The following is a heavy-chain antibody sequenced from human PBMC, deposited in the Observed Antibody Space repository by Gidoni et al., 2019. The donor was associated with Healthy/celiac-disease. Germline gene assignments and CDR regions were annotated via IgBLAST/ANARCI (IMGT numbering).Heavy chain of an antibody. CDR3: ARGRITMIGI. V-gene: IGHV4-34*01. Sequence: QVQLQQWGAGLLKPSETLSLTCAVYGGSFSGYYWSWIRQPPGKGLEWIGEINHSGSTNYNPSLKSRVTISVDTSKNQFSLKLSSVTAADTAVYYCARGRITMIGIWGQGTMVTVSS. CDR2: INHSGST. J-gene: IGHJ3*02. D-gene: IGHD3-22*01. CDR1: GGSFSGYY.